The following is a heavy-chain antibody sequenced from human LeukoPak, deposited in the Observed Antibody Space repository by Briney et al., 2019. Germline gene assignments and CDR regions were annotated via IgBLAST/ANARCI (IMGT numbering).Heavy chain of an antibody. CDR3: VKDLYYDNSGYYSGAFDY. Sequence: GGSLRLSCAASGFTFNTYAMSWVRQAPGKGLEWVSAISPSGGITYYEDSVKGRFTISRDNSKNTLYLQMNSLRAEDTAVYYCVKDLYYDNSGYYSGAFDYWGQGTLVTVSS. CDR1: GFTFNTYA. J-gene: IGHJ4*02. CDR2: ISPSGGIT. D-gene: IGHD3-22*01. V-gene: IGHV3-23*01.